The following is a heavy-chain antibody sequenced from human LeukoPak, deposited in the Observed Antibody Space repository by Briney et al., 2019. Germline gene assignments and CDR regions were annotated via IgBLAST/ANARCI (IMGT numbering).Heavy chain of an antibody. V-gene: IGHV3-23*01. D-gene: IGHD6-6*01. CDR1: GFTFSSYA. J-gene: IGHJ4*02. CDR2: ISGSGGST. Sequence: PGGSLRLSCAASGFTFSSYAMSWVRQAPGKGLEWVSAISGSGGSTYYADSVKGRFTISRDNSKNTLYLQMNSLRAEDTAVYYCAKAGIAARPRTPYYFDYWGQGTLVTVSS. CDR3: AKAGIAARPRTPYYFDY.